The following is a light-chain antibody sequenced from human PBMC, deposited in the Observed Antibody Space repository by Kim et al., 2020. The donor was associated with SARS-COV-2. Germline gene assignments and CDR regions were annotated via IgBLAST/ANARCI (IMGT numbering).Light chain of an antibody. V-gene: IGLV2-14*03. J-gene: IGLJ2*01. CDR1: SSGVGGYNK. CDR3: SSYTSSSTLGV. Sequence: QSNTISCTGTSSGVGGYNKVSWYQQQPGKAPKLMIYDVSNRPSGVSNRCSGSKSGNTASLTISGLQAEDEADYYCSSYTSSSTLGVFGGGTQLTVL. CDR2: DVS.